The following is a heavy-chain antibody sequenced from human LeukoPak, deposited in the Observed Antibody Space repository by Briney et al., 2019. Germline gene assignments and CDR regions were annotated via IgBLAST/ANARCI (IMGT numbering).Heavy chain of an antibody. CDR3: ARGFLPFPGAVVTPNYYYYMDV. Sequence: VASVKVSCKASGYTFTGYYMHWVRQAPGQGLEWMGWINPNSGGTNYAQKFQGRVTMTRDTSISTAYMELSRLRSDDTAVYYCARGFLPFPGAVVTPNYYYYMDVWGKGTTVTVSS. V-gene: IGHV1-2*02. D-gene: IGHD4-23*01. CDR1: GYTFTGYY. CDR2: INPNSGGT. J-gene: IGHJ6*03.